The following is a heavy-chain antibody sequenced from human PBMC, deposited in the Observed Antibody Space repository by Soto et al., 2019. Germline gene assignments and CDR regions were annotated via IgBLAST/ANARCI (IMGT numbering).Heavy chain of an antibody. CDR1: GFTFSSYV. CDR3: AKDNSPYSGYNSFDY. Sequence: EVRLLESGGGLIQPGGSLRLSCAASGFTFSSYVMSWVRQAPGTGLEWVSGISGSGTNTYYADSVKGRFTISSDNSKNTLYLQMTRLRAEDTAEYYCAKDNSPYSGYNSFDYWGEGTLVTVSS. D-gene: IGHD5-12*01. V-gene: IGHV3-23*01. CDR2: ISGSGTNT. J-gene: IGHJ4*02.